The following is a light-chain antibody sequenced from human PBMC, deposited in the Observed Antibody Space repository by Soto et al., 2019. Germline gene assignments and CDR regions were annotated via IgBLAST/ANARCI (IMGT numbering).Light chain of an antibody. V-gene: IGLV2-14*01. Sequence: QSVLTQPASVSGSPGQSITISCTGTSSDVGGYNYVSWYQQHPGKAPKLMIYEVSNRPSGVSNRFSGSKSGNTAPLTISGLQAEDEADYYCSSYTSSSTWVFGGGTKPTVL. CDR2: EVS. J-gene: IGLJ3*02. CDR1: SSDVGGYNY. CDR3: SSYTSSSTWV.